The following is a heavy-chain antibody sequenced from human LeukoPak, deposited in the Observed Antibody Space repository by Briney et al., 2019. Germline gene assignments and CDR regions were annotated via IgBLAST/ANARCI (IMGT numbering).Heavy chain of an antibody. CDR2: ITSSSRYI. V-gene: IGHV3-21*01. J-gene: IGHJ4*02. CDR1: GFTFSTYS. D-gene: IGHD2-21*01. Sequence: GGSLRLSCAASGFTFSTYSMNWVRQAPGKGLEWVSSITSSSRYIYYADSVKGRFTISRDNAKNSLYLQMNSLRAEDTAVYYCARVSLSGGEHYWGQGTLVTVSS. CDR3: ARVSLSGGEHY.